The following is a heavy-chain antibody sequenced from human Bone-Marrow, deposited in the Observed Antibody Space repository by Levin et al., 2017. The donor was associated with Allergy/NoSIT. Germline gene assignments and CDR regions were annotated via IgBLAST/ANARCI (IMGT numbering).Heavy chain of an antibody. CDR2: VFYTGST. CDR3: ARTKLSWFDP. D-gene: IGHD2-15*01. Sequence: SQTLSLTCTVSGGSISDSSYYWGWIRQPPGKGLEWIGTVFYTGSTYYNPSLKSRVTMSVDTSKNIFSLKLTSLTAADTATYYCARTKLSWFDPWGQGILVTVSS. CDR1: GGSISDSSYY. J-gene: IGHJ5*02. V-gene: IGHV4-39*07.